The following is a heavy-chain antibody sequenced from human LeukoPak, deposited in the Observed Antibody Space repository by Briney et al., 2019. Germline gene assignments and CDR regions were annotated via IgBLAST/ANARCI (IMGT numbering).Heavy chain of an antibody. V-gene: IGHV4-34*01. CDR2: INHSGST. J-gene: IGHJ6*03. CDR1: GGSFSGYY. Sequence: SETLSLTCAVYGGSFSGYYWSWIRQPPGKGLEWIGEINHSGSTNYNPSLKSRVTISVDTSKNQFSLKLSSVTAADTAVYYCARSGIAARPGYYYYMDVWGKGTTVTVSS. CDR3: ARSGIAARPGYYYYMDV. D-gene: IGHD6-6*01.